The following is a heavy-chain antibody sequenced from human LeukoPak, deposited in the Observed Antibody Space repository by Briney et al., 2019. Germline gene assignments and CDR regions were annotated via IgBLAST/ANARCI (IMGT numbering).Heavy chain of an antibody. CDR2: ISWNSGSI. CDR3: AKVPGYSSGWYYFDY. Sequence: GRSLRLSCAASGFTFDEYAMHWVRQAPGKGLEWVSGISWNSGSIGYADSVKGRFTISRDNAKNSLYLQMNSLRAEDTALYYCAKVPGYSSGWYYFDYWGQGTLVTVSS. J-gene: IGHJ4*02. D-gene: IGHD6-19*01. V-gene: IGHV3-9*01. CDR1: GFTFDEYA.